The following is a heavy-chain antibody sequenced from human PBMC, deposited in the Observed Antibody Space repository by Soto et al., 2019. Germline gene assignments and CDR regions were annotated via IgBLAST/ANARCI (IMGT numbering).Heavy chain of an antibody. CDR3: ARDPFFSVLSITMIRGGLDGMDV. CDR2: ISYDGTHT. Sequence: QVQLVESGGGVVQPGGSLRLSCAASGFIFNNYALHWVRQAPGKGLEWVAIISYDGTHTYYADSVKGRFTFSRDNSKSTLYLQMNSLRAEDTAVYYCARDPFFSVLSITMIRGGLDGMDVWGHGTTVTVSS. D-gene: IGHD3-10*01. V-gene: IGHV3-30-3*01. J-gene: IGHJ6*02. CDR1: GFIFNNYA.